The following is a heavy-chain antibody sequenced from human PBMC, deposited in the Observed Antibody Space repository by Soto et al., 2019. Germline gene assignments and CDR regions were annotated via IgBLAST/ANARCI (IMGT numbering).Heavy chain of an antibody. CDR3: ARLRGDSYGNYYDYYVMGV. CDR1: GYSFTSYW. J-gene: IGHJ6*02. Sequence: GESLMIACKGSGYSFTSYWIDWVRQMPGKGLELMGIIYPGDPDTRYSPSFQGQVTISADKSISTAYLQWSSLKASDTAMYYCARLRGDSYGNYYDYYVMGVWGQGTTVTVSS. CDR2: IYPGDPDT. V-gene: IGHV5-51*01. D-gene: IGHD5-18*01.